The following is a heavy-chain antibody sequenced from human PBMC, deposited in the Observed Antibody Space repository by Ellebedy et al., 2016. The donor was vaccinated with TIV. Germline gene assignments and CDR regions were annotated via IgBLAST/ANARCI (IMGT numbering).Heavy chain of an antibody. Sequence: SETLSLTCTVSGVSITSHFWTWIRQPAGKGLEWIGRMYPSGTTNCNPSLKSRVTMSVDTSKDQFSLKLSSVTAADTAVYYCARTHFYDTSGFYVDAFDIWGQGTLVTVSS. CDR1: GVSITSHF. CDR3: ARTHFYDTSGFYVDAFDI. CDR2: MYPSGTT. V-gene: IGHV4-4*07. J-gene: IGHJ3*02. D-gene: IGHD3-22*01.